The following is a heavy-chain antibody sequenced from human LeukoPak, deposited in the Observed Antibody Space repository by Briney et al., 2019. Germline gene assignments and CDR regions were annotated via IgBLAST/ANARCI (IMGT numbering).Heavy chain of an antibody. CDR2: IYYSVST. J-gene: IGHJ4*02. CDR1: GGSISSGGYY. V-gene: IGHV4-31*03. D-gene: IGHD4-17*01. CDR3: AREKRPYGDLAN. Sequence: SETLSLTCTVSGGSISSGGYYWSWIRQHPGKGLEWIGYIYYSVSTYYNPSLKSRVTISVDTSKNQFSLKLSSVTAADTAVYYCAREKRPYGDLANWGQGTLVTVSS.